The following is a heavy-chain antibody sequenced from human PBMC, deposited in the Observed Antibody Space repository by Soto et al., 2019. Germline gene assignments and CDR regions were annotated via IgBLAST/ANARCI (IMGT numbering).Heavy chain of an antibody. J-gene: IGHJ6*02. V-gene: IGHV5-10-1*01. D-gene: IGHD2-2*01. CDR3: ARHEGVPAADGLDV. CDR1: GYSFTSYW. CDR2: IDPSDSYT. Sequence: PGESLKISSKGSGYSFTSYWITWVRQLPVKGLEWMGRIDPSDSYTTYSPSFHGHITFSADKSISTAYLQWSSLKASDTAVYYCARHEGVPAADGLDVWGQGTTVTVSS.